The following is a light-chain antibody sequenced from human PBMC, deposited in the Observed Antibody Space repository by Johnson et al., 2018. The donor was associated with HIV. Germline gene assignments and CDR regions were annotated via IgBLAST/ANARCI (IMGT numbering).Light chain of an antibody. CDR3: GAWDSRLSVCC. CDR1: SSNIGNNY. J-gene: IGLJ1*01. CDR2: ENY. V-gene: IGLV1-51*02. Sequence: QSVLTQPPSVSAAPGQKVTISCSGSSSNIGNNYVSWYQQLPGTAPKLLIFENYKRPSGIPDRFSGSRSGTSATLAITGLQTGDEADYYCGAWDSRLSVCCVGPGTKVTVL.